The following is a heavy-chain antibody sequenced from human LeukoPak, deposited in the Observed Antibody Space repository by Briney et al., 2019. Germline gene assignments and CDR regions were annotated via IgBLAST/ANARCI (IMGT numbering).Heavy chain of an antibody. CDR1: GGSIISDTHY. CDR3: ARLGLTGYKSGSSAPSDS. D-gene: IGHD3-9*01. J-gene: IGHJ4*02. Sequence: SETLSLTCTVSGGSIISDTHYWGWVRQPPGKGLEWIGSTNYFGSAYYNPSLKSRVTISVDTSKNQFFLKLSAVIAADTAVYYCARLGLTGYKSGSSAPSDSWGQGTLVTVSS. V-gene: IGHV4-39*01. CDR2: TNYFGSA.